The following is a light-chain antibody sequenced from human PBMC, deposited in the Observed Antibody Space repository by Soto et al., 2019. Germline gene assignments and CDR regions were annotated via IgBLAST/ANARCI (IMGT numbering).Light chain of an antibody. CDR3: QQYNSFWT. CDR2: DAS. J-gene: IGKJ1*01. Sequence: DIQMTQSPSSLSASVGDRVTITCQASQDISNYLNWYQQKPGKAPKLLIYDASNLETGVPSRFSGSGSGTDFTFTISSLQPEDIATYYCQQYNSFWTFGQGTKVDIK. V-gene: IGKV1-33*01. CDR1: QDISNY.